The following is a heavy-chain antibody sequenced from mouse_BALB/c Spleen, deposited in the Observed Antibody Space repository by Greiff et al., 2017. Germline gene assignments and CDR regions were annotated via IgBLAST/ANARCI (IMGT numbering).Heavy chain of an antibody. CDR3: TYYYGSSFDY. CDR1: GYSFTSYW. J-gene: IGHJ2*01. Sequence: DVQLQESGTVLARPGASVKMSCKASGYSFTSYWMHWVKQRPGQGLEWIGAIYPGNSDTSYNQKFKGKAKLTAVTSASTAYMELSSLTNEDSAVYYCTYYYGSSFDYWGQGTTLTVSS. CDR2: IYPGNSDT. D-gene: IGHD1-1*01. V-gene: IGHV1-5*01.